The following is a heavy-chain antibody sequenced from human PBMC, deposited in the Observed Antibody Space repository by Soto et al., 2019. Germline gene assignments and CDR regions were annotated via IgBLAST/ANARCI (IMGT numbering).Heavy chain of an antibody. D-gene: IGHD4-17*01. Sequence: ASVKVSCKASGDTFTSYAMHWVRQATGQGLEWMGWMNPNSGNTGYAQKFQGRVTMTRNTSISTAYMELSSLRSEDTAVYYCARTLYGDNVDYWGQGTLVTVSS. CDR2: MNPNSGNT. CDR1: GDTFTSYA. V-gene: IGHV1-8*02. CDR3: ARTLYGDNVDY. J-gene: IGHJ4*02.